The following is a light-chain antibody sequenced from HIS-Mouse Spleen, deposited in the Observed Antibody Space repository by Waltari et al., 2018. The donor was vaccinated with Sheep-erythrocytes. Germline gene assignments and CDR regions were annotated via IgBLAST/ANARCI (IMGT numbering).Light chain of an antibody. CDR1: KLGDKY. V-gene: IGLV3-1*01. CDR3: QAWDSSTYV. J-gene: IGLJ1*01. CDR2: QDS. Sequence: SYELTQPPSVSVSPGQTASITCSGDKLGDKYACWYQQKPGHSPVLVIYQDSKRPSGIPERFSGSNAGKTATLTISGTQAMDEADYYCQAWDSSTYVFGTGTKVTVL.